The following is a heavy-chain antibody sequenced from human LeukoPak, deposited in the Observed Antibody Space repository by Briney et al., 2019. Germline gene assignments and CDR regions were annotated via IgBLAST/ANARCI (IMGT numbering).Heavy chain of an antibody. Sequence: PGGSLRLSCAASGFTLSNYGMHWVSQAPGKGLEWVAVIWYDGSNKYYGDSVKGRFTISKDNSKNTVNLQMDSLRPEDTAVYYCARAPYHYYADSWGQGTLVTVSS. D-gene: IGHD3-10*01. CDR2: IWYDGSNK. CDR1: GFTLSNYG. CDR3: ARAPYHYYADS. V-gene: IGHV3-33*01. J-gene: IGHJ4*02.